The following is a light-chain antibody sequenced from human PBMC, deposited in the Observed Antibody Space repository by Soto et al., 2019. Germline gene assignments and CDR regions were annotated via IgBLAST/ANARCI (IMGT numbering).Light chain of an antibody. J-gene: IGKJ1*01. V-gene: IGKV1-5*01. Sequence: DIEMTQCASTLSGSLGDRVTITCRASQTISSWLTWYQHKPGKAPKLLIYAASTLYGGVPSRFSGSGSGTEFTLTISSLKPDDFATYYCQQYNSYSTFGQGTKVDIK. CDR3: QQYNSYST. CDR2: AAS. CDR1: QTISSW.